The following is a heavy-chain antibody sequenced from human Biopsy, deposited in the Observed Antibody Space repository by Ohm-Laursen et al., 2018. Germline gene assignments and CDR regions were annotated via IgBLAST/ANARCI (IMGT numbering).Heavy chain of an antibody. CDR1: SYSFTDYN. J-gene: IGHJ4*02. D-gene: IGHD2-8*01. CDR2: INCKTGAT. Sequence: SVKASCKASSYSFTDYNIHWMPQAPGQGLEWLGYINCKTGATNYAQKFQGTVTMTRDTSISTAYLALGSLRSADTAIYYCARDPLNGHKHFDYWGQGSLVTVSS. CDR3: ARDPLNGHKHFDY. V-gene: IGHV1-2*02.